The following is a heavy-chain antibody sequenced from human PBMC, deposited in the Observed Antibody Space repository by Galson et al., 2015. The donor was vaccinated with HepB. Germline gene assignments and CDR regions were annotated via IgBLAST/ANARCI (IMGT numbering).Heavy chain of an antibody. D-gene: IGHD2-2*03. CDR1: GGSISSYY. CDR2: IYTSGST. V-gene: IGHV4-4*07. CDR3: ARDGYCSSTSCRYYYYGMDV. Sequence: SETLSLTCTVSGGSISSYYWSWIRQPAGKGLEWIGRIYTSGSTDYNPSLKSRVTMSVDTSKSQFSLKLSSVTAADTAVYYCARDGYCSSTSCRYYYYGMDVWGQGTTVTVSS. J-gene: IGHJ6*02.